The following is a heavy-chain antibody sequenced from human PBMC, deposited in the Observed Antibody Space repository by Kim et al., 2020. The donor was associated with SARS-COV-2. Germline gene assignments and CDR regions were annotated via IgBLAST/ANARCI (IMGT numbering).Heavy chain of an antibody. CDR2: IAGSGY. CDR1: AFTFSSYG. CDR3: AGGAAGPNWFDP. Sequence: GGSLRLSCAASAFTFSSYGMSWVRQAPGKGLEWVSTIAGSGYYYADSVKGRFTISRDNSKNTLLLQMNSLRVDDTALYFCAGGAAGPNWFDPWGQGTLVT. J-gene: IGHJ5*02. D-gene: IGHD6-13*01. V-gene: IGHV3-23*01.